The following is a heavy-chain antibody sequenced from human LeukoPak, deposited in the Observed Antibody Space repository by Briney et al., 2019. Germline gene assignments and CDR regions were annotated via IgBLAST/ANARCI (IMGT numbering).Heavy chain of an antibody. CDR3: AKGAGPPWFDP. D-gene: IGHD6-19*01. Sequence: SETLSLTCTVSNGSISSDTYFWSWIRQPAGKGLDWIVRMSSSGISTDSPSLKSRVTISIDTSRNQFSMNLNSVMAADTAVYYCAKGAGPPWFDPWGQGTLVTVSS. CDR2: MSSSGIS. V-gene: IGHV4-61*02. CDR1: NGSISSDTYF. J-gene: IGHJ5*02.